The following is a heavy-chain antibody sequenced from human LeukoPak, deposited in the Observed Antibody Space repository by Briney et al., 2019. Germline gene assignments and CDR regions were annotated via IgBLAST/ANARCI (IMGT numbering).Heavy chain of an antibody. D-gene: IGHD2-2*01. CDR2: ISGSGGST. Sequence: GGSLRLSCAASGFTFSSYAMSWVRQAPGKGLEWVSAISGSGGSTYYADSVKGRFTISRDNSKNTLYLQMNSLRAEDTAVYYCAKLGYCSSTSCTTNWFDPWGQGTLVTVSS. V-gene: IGHV3-23*01. CDR1: GFTFSSYA. J-gene: IGHJ5*02. CDR3: AKLGYCSSTSCTTNWFDP.